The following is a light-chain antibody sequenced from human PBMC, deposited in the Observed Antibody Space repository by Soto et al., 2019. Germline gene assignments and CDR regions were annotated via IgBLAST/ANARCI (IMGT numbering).Light chain of an antibody. Sequence: DIQMTQSPSALSASVVDRFTISCRASQSISSWLAWYQQKPGKAPKLLIYDASSLESGVPSRFSGSGSGTEFTLTISSLQPDDFATYYCQQYNSYSPTFGQGTKVDIK. V-gene: IGKV1-5*01. J-gene: IGKJ1*01. CDR3: QQYNSYSPT. CDR2: DAS. CDR1: QSISSW.